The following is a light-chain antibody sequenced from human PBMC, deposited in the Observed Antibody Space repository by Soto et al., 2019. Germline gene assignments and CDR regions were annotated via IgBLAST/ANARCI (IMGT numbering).Light chain of an antibody. CDR1: QSVSGSY. Sequence: EIVLTQSPGTLSLSPGERATLSCRASQSVSGSYLAWYQQKPGQPPRLLIYGASSRATGIPDRFSGSGSGTDFTLTISRLEPEDFAVYYCQQYGSSPRTFGQGTTLEIK. CDR3: QQYGSSPRT. CDR2: GAS. J-gene: IGKJ1*01. V-gene: IGKV3-20*01.